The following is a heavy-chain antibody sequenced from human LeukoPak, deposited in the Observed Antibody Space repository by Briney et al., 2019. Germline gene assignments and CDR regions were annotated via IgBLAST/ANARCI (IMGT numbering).Heavy chain of an antibody. J-gene: IGHJ4*02. CDR3: ARGLWFGELKNYFDY. V-gene: IGHV3-64*01. CDR2: ISSNGGST. Sequence: GGSLRLSCAASGFTFSSYAMSWVRQAPGKGLEYVSAISSNGGSTYYANSVKGRFTISRDNSKKTLYLQMGSLRAEDMAVYYCARGLWFGELKNYFDYWGQGTLVTVSS. D-gene: IGHD3-10*01. CDR1: GFTFSSYA.